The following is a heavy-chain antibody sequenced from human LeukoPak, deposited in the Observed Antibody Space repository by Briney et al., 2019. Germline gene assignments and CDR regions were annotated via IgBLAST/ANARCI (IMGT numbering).Heavy chain of an antibody. J-gene: IGHJ4*02. Sequence: AGSLRLSCAASGFTFSSYWMSWVRQAPGKGLEWVANIKQDGSEKYYVDSVKGRFTISRDNAKNSLYLQMNSLRAEDTAVYYCATTKTTLYYFDYWGQGTLVTVSS. V-gene: IGHV3-7*05. D-gene: IGHD1-7*01. CDR2: IKQDGSEK. CDR1: GFTFSSYW. CDR3: ATTKTTLYYFDY.